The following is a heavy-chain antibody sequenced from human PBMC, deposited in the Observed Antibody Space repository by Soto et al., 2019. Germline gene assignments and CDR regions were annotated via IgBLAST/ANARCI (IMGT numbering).Heavy chain of an antibody. D-gene: IGHD2-15*01. V-gene: IGHV3-30-3*01. CDR1: GCTFSSYC. CDR2: ISYDGSNK. Sequence: GGSLSLSCAASGCTFSSYCMHWVLQATGKGLEWVAVISYDGSNKYYADSVKGRFTISRDNSKNTLYLQMNSLRAEDTAVYYCARVGCSGGSCYSDYYYYGMDVWGQGTTVTVSS. CDR3: ARVGCSGGSCYSDYYYYGMDV. J-gene: IGHJ6*02.